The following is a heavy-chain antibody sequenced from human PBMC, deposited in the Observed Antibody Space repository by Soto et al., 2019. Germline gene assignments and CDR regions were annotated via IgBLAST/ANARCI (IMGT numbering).Heavy chain of an antibody. V-gene: IGHV3-23*01. CDR1: GFTFSSYA. CDR3: AKDSIFNVLLPGRDY. J-gene: IGHJ4*02. CDR2: ISGSGGST. Sequence: EVQLLESGGGLVQPGGSLRLSCAASGFTFSSYAMSWVRQAPGKGLEWVSAISGSGGSTYYADSVKGRFTISRDNSQAALYLQMNSLSAEDTAVYDCAKDSIFNVLLPGRDYWGQGTLVTVSS. D-gene: IGHD3-10*01.